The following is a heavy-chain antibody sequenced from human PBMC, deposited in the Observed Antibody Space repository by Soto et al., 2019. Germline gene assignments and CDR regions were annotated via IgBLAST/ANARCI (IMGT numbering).Heavy chain of an antibody. V-gene: IGHV3-33*01. CDR3: ARDDDYPDNGFDY. J-gene: IGHJ4*02. CDR1: GFTFSRHG. CDR2: ILNDASGH. Sequence: QVQLVESGGGVVQPGTSLRLSCAASGFTFSRHGMHWVRPTPGKGLEWLAVILNDASGHWYADSVKGRFTISRDNFANTLYLQMNGLRLEDTAMYYCARDDDYPDNGFDYWGQGTLVTVSS. D-gene: IGHD4-17*01.